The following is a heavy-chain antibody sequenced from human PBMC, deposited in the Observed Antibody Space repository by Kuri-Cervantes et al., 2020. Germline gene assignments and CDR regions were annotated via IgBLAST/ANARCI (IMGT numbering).Heavy chain of an antibody. V-gene: IGHV1-46*01. CDR3: ARSTALNWNDEAGEWFDP. J-gene: IGHJ5*02. CDR1: GYTFTSYY. D-gene: IGHD1-1*01. Sequence: ASVKVSCKASGYTFTSYYMHWVRQAPGQGLEWMGIINPSGGSTSYAQKFQGRVTMTRDTSTSTVYMELSSLRSEDTAVYYCARSTALNWNDEAGEWFDPWGQGTLVTVSS. CDR2: INPSGGST.